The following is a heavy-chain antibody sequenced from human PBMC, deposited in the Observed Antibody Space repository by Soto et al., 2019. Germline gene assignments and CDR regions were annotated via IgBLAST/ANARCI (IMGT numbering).Heavy chain of an antibody. J-gene: IGHJ4*02. D-gene: IGHD2-21*01. CDR3: TRVPNPYLHIDY. CDR2: ISSRSSYT. V-gene: IGHV3-11*05. Sequence: QVQLVESGGGLVKPGGSLRLSCAASGFTFSDYFMSGIRQAPGKGLEWVSYISSRSSYTNYADSVQGRFTISRDNAKNSLYLQMNSLRAEDTAVYYCTRVPNPYLHIDYWGQGTLVTVSS. CDR1: GFTFSDYF.